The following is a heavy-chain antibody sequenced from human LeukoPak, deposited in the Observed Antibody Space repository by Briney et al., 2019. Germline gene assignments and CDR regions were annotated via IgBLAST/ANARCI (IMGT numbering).Heavy chain of an antibody. CDR3: ARHDYGDYSLFDY. J-gene: IGHJ4*02. D-gene: IGHD4-17*01. Sequence: GGSLRLSCAASGFTFSSYSMNWVRQAPGKGLEWVSSISSSNSYIYYADSVKGRFTISGDNAKNSLYLQMNSLRAEDTAVYYCARHDYGDYSLFDYWGQGTLVTVSS. CDR2: ISSSNSYI. V-gene: IGHV3-21*01. CDR1: GFTFSSYS.